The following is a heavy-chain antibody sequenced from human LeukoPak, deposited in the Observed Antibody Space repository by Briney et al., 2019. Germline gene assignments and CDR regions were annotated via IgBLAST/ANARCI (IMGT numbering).Heavy chain of an antibody. J-gene: IGHJ3*02. CDR2: ISAYNGNT. D-gene: IGHD3-22*01. Sequence: ASVKVSCKASGYTFTSYGISWVRQAPGQGLEWMGWISAYNGNTNYAQKLQGRVTMTTDTSTSTAYMELRSLRSDDTAVYYCARGTTSTYDSSEDALDIWGQGTMVTVSS. V-gene: IGHV1-18*01. CDR1: GYTFTSYG. CDR3: ARGTTSTYDSSEDALDI.